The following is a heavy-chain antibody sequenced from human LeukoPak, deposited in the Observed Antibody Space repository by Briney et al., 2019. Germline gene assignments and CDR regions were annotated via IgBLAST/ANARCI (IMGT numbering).Heavy chain of an antibody. J-gene: IGHJ6*02. CDR3: ARARFLEWLLYGYGMDV. V-gene: IGHV3-30*04. Sequence: GGSLRLSCAASGFTFSSYAMHWVRQAPGKGLEWVAVISYDGSNKYYADSVKGRFTISRDNSKNTLYLQMNSLRAEDTAVYYCARARFLEWLLYGYGMDVWGQGTTVTASS. D-gene: IGHD3-3*01. CDR2: ISYDGSNK. CDR1: GFTFSSYA.